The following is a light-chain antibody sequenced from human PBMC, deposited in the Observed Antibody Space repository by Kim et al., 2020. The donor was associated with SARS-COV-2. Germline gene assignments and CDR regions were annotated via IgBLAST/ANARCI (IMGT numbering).Light chain of an antibody. V-gene: IGLV2-23*02. CDR1: SSDVGTYNL. J-gene: IGLJ1*01. CDR2: EVS. Sequence: QSALTQPASVSGSPGQSITISCTGTSSDVGTYNLVSWYQQHPGKAPKLMIDEVSRRPSGVSNRFSGSKSGNTASLTISGLQAEDEADYYCCSYAGSSTSVFGTGTNVTVL. CDR3: CSYAGSSTSV.